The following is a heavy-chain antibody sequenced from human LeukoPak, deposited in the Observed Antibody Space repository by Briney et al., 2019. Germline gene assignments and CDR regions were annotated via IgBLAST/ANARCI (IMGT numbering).Heavy chain of an antibody. D-gene: IGHD2-15*01. CDR3: ARGLLRRRDAFDI. CDR1: GGSFSGYY. Sequence: SETLSLTCAVYGGSFSGYYRSWIRQPPGKGLEWIGEINHSGSTNYNPSLKSRVTISVDTSKNQFSLKLSSVTAADTAVYYCARGLLRRRDAFDIWGQGTMVTVSS. V-gene: IGHV4-34*01. J-gene: IGHJ3*02. CDR2: INHSGST.